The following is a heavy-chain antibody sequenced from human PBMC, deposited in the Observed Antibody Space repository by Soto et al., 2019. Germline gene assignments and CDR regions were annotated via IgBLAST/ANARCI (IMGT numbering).Heavy chain of an antibody. CDR3: ARPFDCSSTSCYPRYNLHLQLAY. J-gene: IGHJ4*02. Sequence: VGSLRVSCAASGFTFSSYAMHWVRQAPGKGLEWVAVISYDGSNKYYADSVKGRFTISRDNSKNTLYLQMNSLRAEDTAVYYCARPFDCSSTSCYPRYNLHLQLAYWGQGTLVTVSS. CDR2: ISYDGSNK. V-gene: IGHV3-30-3*01. D-gene: IGHD2-2*01. CDR1: GFTFSSYA.